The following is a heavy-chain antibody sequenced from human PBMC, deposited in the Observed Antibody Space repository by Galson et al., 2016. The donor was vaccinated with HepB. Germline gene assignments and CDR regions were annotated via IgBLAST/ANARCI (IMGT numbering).Heavy chain of an antibody. D-gene: IGHD4-11*01. CDR3: AREPDYRRFYYYYGMDV. CDR2: ISSSSSYI. Sequence: LRLSCAASGFTFSSYSMNWVRQAPGKGLEWVSSISSSSSYIYYADSVKGRFTISRDNAKNSLYLQMNSLRAEDTAVYYCAREPDYRRFYYYYGMDVWGQGTTVTVSS. CDR1: GFTFSSYS. V-gene: IGHV3-21*01. J-gene: IGHJ6*02.